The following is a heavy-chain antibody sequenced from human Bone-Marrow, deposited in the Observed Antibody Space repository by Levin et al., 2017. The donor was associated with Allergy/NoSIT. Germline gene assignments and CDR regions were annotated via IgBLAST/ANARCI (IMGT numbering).Heavy chain of an antibody. V-gene: IGHV3-74*01. CDR3: ARTLYYYGMDV. Sequence: GESLKISCAASGFTFSSYWMHWVRQAPGKGLVWVSRTIGDGSNTGYADSVKGRFTISRDNAKNTLYLQMNSLRAEDTAVYFCARTLYYYGMDVWGQGTTVTVSS. CDR1: GFTFSSYW. J-gene: IGHJ6*02. CDR2: TIGDGSNT.